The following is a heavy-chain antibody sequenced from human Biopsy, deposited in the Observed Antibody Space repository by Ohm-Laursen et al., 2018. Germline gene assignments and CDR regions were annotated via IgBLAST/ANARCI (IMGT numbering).Heavy chain of an antibody. J-gene: IGHJ6*02. Sequence: GSLRLSCSASGFSVSSYDMNWVRQAPGRGLEWISYISETSSHIYDADSVRGRFTVARDIAKNSLYLQLNSLGVEDTAVYYCARDSSRRAREGGMDVWGQGTMVTVSS. CDR2: ISETSSHI. CDR3: ARDSSRRAREGGMDV. D-gene: IGHD6-6*01. CDR1: GFSVSSYD. V-gene: IGHV3-21*01.